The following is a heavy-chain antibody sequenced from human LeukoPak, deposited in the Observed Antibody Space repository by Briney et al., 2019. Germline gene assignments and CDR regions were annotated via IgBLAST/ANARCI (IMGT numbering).Heavy chain of an antibody. J-gene: IGHJ4*02. Sequence: GGSLRLSCTASGFTFSSYWMSWVRQAPGEGREWVATIKPDGSEKKYVDCVKGRFTIARDNAKNSLYLRMDSLRVEDTAVFYCAREQFWGQGALVTVSS. CDR1: GFTFSSYW. V-gene: IGHV3-7*04. CDR2: IKPDGSEK. CDR3: AREQF. D-gene: IGHD5-24*01.